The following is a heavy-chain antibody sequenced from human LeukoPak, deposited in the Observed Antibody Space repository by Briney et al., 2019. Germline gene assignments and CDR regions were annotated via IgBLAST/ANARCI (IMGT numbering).Heavy chain of an antibody. CDR1: GYTFISYG. D-gene: IGHD6-13*01. Sequence: ASVKVSCKASGYTFISYGINWVRQAPGQGLEWMGWISAYNGNTNYAQKLQGRVTMTTDASTSTAYMELRSLSSDDTAVYYCARDSRSPYSSNWNWFDPWGQGTLVAVSS. CDR2: ISAYNGNT. CDR3: ARDSRSPYSSNWNWFDP. V-gene: IGHV1-18*01. J-gene: IGHJ5*02.